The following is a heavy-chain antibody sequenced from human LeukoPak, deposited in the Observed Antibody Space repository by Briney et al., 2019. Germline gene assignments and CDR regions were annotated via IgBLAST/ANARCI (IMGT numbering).Heavy chain of an antibody. J-gene: IGHJ4*02. CDR1: GGSISSYY. CDR3: ARGGVVVPAAIDY. Sequence: SSETLSLTCTVSGGSISSYYWSWIRQPPGKGLEWIGYIYYSGSTNYNPSLKSRVTISVDTSKNQFSLKLSSVTAADTAVYYCARGGVVVPAAIDYWGQGTLVTVSS. V-gene: IGHV4-59*01. CDR2: IYYSGST. D-gene: IGHD2-2*02.